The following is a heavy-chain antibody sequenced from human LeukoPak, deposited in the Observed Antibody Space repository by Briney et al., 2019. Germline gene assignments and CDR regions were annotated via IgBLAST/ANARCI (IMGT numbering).Heavy chain of an antibody. CDR3: ARSRGYSYGTTFLDY. CDR2: IYYSGST. D-gene: IGHD5-18*01. CDR1: GGSFSGYY. Sequence: PSETLSLTCAVYGGSFSGYYWSWIRQPPGKGLEWIAYIYYSGSTYYNPSLKSRVTISVDTSKNQFSLRLSSVTAADTAVYYCARSRGYSYGTTFLDYWGQGTLVTVSS. J-gene: IGHJ4*02. V-gene: IGHV4-34*01.